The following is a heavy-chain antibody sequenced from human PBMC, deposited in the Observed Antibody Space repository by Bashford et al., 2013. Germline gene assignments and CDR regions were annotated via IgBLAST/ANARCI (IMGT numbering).Heavy chain of an antibody. D-gene: IGHD3-22*01. V-gene: IGHV1-24*01. Sequence: VASVKVSCKASGGTFSSYAISWVRQAPGQGLEWMGGFDPEDGETIYAQKFQGRVTMTEDTSTDTAYMELSSLRSEDTAVYYCATDYYDSSGYHVLFVDYWGQGTLVTVSS. CDR3: ATDYYDSSGYHVLFVDY. CDR1: GGTFSSYA. J-gene: IGHJ4*02. CDR2: FDPEDGET.